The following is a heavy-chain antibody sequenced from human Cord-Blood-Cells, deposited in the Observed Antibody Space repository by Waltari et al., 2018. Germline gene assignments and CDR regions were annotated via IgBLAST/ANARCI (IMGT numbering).Heavy chain of an antibody. Sequence: QLQLQESGPGLVKPSETLSLTCTVSGGSISSSSYYWGWIRQPPGKGLEWIGSIYYSGSTYYNPSRKGRVTISVDTSKNQFSLKLSSVTAADTAVYYCARENYYGSGSYQKYNWFDPWGQGTLVTVSS. CDR3: ARENYYGSGSYQKYNWFDP. J-gene: IGHJ5*02. D-gene: IGHD3-10*01. CDR2: IYYSGST. CDR1: GGSISSSSYY. V-gene: IGHV4-39*07.